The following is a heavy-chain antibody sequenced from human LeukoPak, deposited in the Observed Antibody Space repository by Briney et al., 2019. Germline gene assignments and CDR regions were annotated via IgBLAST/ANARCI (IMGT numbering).Heavy chain of an antibody. V-gene: IGHV3-7*01. CDR3: ARDSNYYDNSGVFDY. J-gene: IGHJ4*02. D-gene: IGHD3-22*01. Sequence: GGSLRLSCAASGFTFSSYWMSWVRQAPGKGLEWVANIKQDGSEKYYVDSVKGRFTISRDNAKNSLYLQMNSLRAEDTAVYYCARDSNYYDNSGVFDYWGQGTLVTVSS. CDR1: GFTFSSYW. CDR2: IKQDGSEK.